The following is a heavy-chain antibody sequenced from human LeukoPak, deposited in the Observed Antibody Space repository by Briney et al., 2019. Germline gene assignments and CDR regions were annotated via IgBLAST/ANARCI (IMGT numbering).Heavy chain of an antibody. V-gene: IGHV4-59*02. Sequence: SETLSLTCTVSGASVNSFYWNWIRQPPGKGLEWIGYIYYSGSPNYNPSLKSRVTMSIDTSKNQFSLKLNSVTAADTAVYFCARGRDLGQDYWGQGTLVTVPS. CDR3: ARGRDLGQDY. D-gene: IGHD3-16*01. CDR2: IYYSGSP. J-gene: IGHJ4*02. CDR1: GASVNSFY.